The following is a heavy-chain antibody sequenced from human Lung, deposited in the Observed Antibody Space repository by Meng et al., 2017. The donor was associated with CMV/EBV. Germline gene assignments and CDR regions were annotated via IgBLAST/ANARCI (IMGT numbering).Heavy chain of an antibody. Sequence: QVQLQESGPGRVKPSQTRSLTCTVSGDSSSSGEYFWSWIRQPPGKGLEWIGYMDYRGSTFYNPSLKSRVTISVDTSKNQFSLKLSSVTAADTAVYFCARGELLWDYWGQGTLVTVSS. D-gene: IGHD2-2*01. CDR3: ARGELLWDY. V-gene: IGHV4-30-4*01. J-gene: IGHJ4*02. CDR2: MDYRGST. CDR1: GDSSSSGEYF.